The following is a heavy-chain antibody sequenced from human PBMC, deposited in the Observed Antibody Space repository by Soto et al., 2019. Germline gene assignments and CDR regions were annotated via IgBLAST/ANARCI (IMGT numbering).Heavy chain of an antibody. D-gene: IGHD2-8*01. CDR3: ARSVKVLARLYL. Sequence: QVQLVQSGAEVKKPGASVKVSCKASGYTFTSYDINWVRQATGQGLEWMGWMNPNSGNTGNAQKFQGRITMTRNTAISTADMELSHLRSEDPAVDYWARSVKVLARLYLWGQGTLVPLSS. V-gene: IGHV1-8*01. CDR1: GYTFTSYD. CDR2: MNPNSGNT. J-gene: IGHJ5*02.